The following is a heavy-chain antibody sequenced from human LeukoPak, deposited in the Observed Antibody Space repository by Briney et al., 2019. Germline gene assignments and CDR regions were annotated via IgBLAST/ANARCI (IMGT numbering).Heavy chain of an antibody. J-gene: IGHJ4*02. CDR2: VGGTGVNT. D-gene: IGHD1-7*01. CDR3: AKRGNSPGLYYFDS. CDR1: GFTFNSYA. V-gene: IGHV3-23*01. Sequence: GSLRLSCAASGFTFNSYAMGWVRQAPGKGLEWVSGVGGTGVNTYYADSVKGRFTISRDNFKNTLYLQMDSLRAEDTAVYYCAKRGNSPGLYYFDSWGQGTLVTVSS.